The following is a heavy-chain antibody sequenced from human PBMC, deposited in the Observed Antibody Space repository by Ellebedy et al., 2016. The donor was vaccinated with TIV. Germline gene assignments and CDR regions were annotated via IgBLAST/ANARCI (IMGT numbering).Heavy chain of an antibody. CDR3: ARHGGGAVVPAALDY. Sequence: GGSLRLXXAASGFTFSSYSMNWVRQAPGKGLEWVSYISSSSSTIYYADSVKGRFTISRDNSKNTLYLQMNSLRAEDTAVYYCARHGGGAVVPAALDYWGQGTLVTVSS. D-gene: IGHD2-2*01. CDR2: ISSSSSTI. CDR1: GFTFSSYS. V-gene: IGHV3-48*01. J-gene: IGHJ4*02.